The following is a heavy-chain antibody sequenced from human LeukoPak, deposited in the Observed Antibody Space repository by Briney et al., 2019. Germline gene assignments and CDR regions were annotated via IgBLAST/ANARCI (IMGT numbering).Heavy chain of an antibody. V-gene: IGHV1-8*01. CDR3: ARCPPESSSSDY. D-gene: IGHD6-13*01. J-gene: IGHJ4*02. Sequence: SASVSCTLSRYTSSSLAIDCGRHGAGRGLECLGWMYPNNGNTDYAQQIQGRVTITRNPSISTAYMELSSLRSEDTAVYYRARCPPESSSSDYWGQGTLVTVSS. CDR1: RYTSSSLA. CDR2: MYPNNGNT.